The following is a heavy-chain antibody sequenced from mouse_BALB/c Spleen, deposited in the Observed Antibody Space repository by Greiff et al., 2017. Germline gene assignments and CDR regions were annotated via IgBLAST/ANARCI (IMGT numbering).Heavy chain of an antibody. V-gene: IGHV1-80*01. D-gene: IGHD2-3*01. CDR2: IYPGDGDT. J-gene: IGHJ4*01. CDR3: ARSPYDPYAMDY. CDR1: GYAFSSYW. Sequence: VQLQQSGAELVRPGSSVKISCKASGYAFSSYWMNWVMQRPGQGLEWIGQIYPGDGDTNYNGKFKGKATLTADKSSSTAYMQLSSLTSEDSAVYFCARSPYDPYAMDYWGQGTSVTVSS.